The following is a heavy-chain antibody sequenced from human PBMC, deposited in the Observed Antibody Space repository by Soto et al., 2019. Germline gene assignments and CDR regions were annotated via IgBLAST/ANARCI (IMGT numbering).Heavy chain of an antibody. CDR3: ARAGSILWFGPDY. V-gene: IGHV3-21*01. CDR1: GFTFSSYS. CDR2: ISSSSSYI. Sequence: KNGGSLRLSCAASGFTFSSYSMNWVRQAPGKGLEWVSSISSSSSYIYYADSVKGRFTISRDNAKNSLYLQMNSLRAEDTAVYYCARAGSILWFGPDYWGQGTLVTVSS. D-gene: IGHD3-10*01. J-gene: IGHJ4*02.